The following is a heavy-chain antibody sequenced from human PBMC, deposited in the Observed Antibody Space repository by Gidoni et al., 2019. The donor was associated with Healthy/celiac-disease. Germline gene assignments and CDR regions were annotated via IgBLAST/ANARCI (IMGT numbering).Heavy chain of an antibody. CDR2: IRSNAYGGTT. CDR1: GFTCVDYA. CDR3: TRGYLGIVGATNY. Sequence: EGQLGEAGGGLVKPGRSLRLCCTAAGFTCVDYAMSWFRQGQGKGLEWVGSIRSNAYGGTTESAASVKGRFTISRDDSKSIAYLQMNSLKTEDTAVYYCTRGYLGIVGATNYWGQGTLVTVSS. J-gene: IGHJ4*02. D-gene: IGHD1-26*01. V-gene: IGHV3-49*05.